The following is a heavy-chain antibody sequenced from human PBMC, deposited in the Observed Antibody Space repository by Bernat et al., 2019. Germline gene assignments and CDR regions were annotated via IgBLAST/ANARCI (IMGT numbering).Heavy chain of an antibody. V-gene: IGHV4-59*08. Sequence: QVQLQESGPGLVKPSETLSLTCTVSGGSISSYYWSWIRQPPGKGLEWIGYIYYSGSTNYNPSLKSRVTISVDTSKNQFSLKLSSVTAADTAVYYCASLGDYYDSSGRFDPWGQGTLVTVSS. CDR1: GGSISSYY. CDR2: IYYSGST. J-gene: IGHJ5*02. D-gene: IGHD3-22*01. CDR3: ASLGDYYDSSGRFDP.